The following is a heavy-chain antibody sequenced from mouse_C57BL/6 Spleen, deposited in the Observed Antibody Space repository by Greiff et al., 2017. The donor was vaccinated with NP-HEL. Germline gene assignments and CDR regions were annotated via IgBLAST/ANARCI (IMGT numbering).Heavy chain of an antibody. V-gene: IGHV1-39*01. CDR1: GYSFTDYN. D-gene: IGHD1-1*01. Sequence: EVQLQESGPELVKPGASVKISCKASGYSFTDYNMNWVKQSNGKSLEWIGVINPNYGTTSYNQKFKGKATLTVDQSSSTAYMQLNSLTSEDSAVYYCARFHYYGSSPYAMDYWGQGTSVTVSS. CDR3: ARFHYYGSSPYAMDY. J-gene: IGHJ4*01. CDR2: INPNYGTT.